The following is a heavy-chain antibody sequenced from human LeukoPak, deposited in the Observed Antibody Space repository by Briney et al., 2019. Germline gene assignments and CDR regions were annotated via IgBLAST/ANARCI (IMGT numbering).Heavy chain of an antibody. V-gene: IGHV3-9*01. D-gene: IGHD6-13*01. CDR3: AKDRRAAAAGTVDY. CDR1: GFTFDDYA. J-gene: IGHJ4*02. CDR2: ISWNGGII. Sequence: GGSLRLSCAASGFTFDDYAMHWVRQAPGKGLEWVSGISWNGGIIGYADSVKGRFTISRENAKNSLYLQMNSLRPEDAALYHCAKDRRAAAAGTVDYWGQGTLVTVSS.